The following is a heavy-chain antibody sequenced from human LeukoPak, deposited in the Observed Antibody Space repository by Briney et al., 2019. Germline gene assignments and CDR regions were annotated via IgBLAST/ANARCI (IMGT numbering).Heavy chain of an antibody. CDR1: GYTFTGYY. D-gene: IGHD3-10*01. J-gene: IGHJ4*02. CDR2: INPNSGGT. CDR3: ARDHARRVRGVIIYRGYFDY. Sequence: ASVKVSCKASGYTFTGYYMHWVRQAPGQGLEWMGWINPNSGGTNYAQKFQGGVTMTRDTSISTAYMELSRLRSDDTAVYYCARDHARRVRGVIIYRGYFDYWGQGTLVTVSS. V-gene: IGHV1-2*02.